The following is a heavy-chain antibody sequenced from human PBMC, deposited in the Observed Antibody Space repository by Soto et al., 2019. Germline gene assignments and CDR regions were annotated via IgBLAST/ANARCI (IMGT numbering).Heavy chain of an antibody. V-gene: IGHV3-7*03. CDR1: GFTFSSYC. J-gene: IGHJ4*02. CDR2: IKQDGSEK. CDR3: AREGWSYYYFDF. D-gene: IGHD1-26*01. Sequence: EVQLVQSGGGLVQPGASLRLSCAASGFTFSSYCMSWVRQAPGKGLEWVANIKQDGSEKNYVDSVKGRYTISRDNAKNFRYLQMNQLRAEGTAVYCCAREGWSYYYFDFWGQGTLVTVSS.